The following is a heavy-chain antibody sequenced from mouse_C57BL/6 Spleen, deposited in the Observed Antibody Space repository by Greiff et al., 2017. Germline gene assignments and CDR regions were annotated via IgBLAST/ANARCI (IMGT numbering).Heavy chain of an antibody. Sequence: QVQLQQSGAELVRPGTSVKVSCKASGYAFTNYLIEWVKQRPGQGLEWIGVINPGSGGTNYNEKFKGKATLTADKSSSTAYMQLSSLSSEDSAVXFCTKEDVYYGFDYWGQGTTLTVSS. CDR3: TKEDVYYGFDY. V-gene: IGHV1-54*01. CDR2: INPGSGGT. CDR1: GYAFTNYL. D-gene: IGHD2-3*01. J-gene: IGHJ2*01.